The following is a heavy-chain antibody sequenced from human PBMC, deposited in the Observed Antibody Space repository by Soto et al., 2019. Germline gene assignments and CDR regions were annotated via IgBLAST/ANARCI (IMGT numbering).Heavy chain of an antibody. CDR3: ARDAATAINDY. V-gene: IGHV3-33*01. D-gene: IGHD5-18*01. Sequence: SLRLSCAASGFTFSSYGMHWVRQAPGKGLEWVAVIWYDGSNKYYADSVKGRFTISRDNSKNTLYLQMNSLRAEDTAVYYCARDAATAINDYWGQGTLVTVSS. CDR1: GFTFSSYG. CDR2: IWYDGSNK. J-gene: IGHJ4*02.